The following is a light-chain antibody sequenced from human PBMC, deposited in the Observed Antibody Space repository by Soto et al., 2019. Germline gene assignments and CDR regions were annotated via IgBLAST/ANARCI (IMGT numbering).Light chain of an antibody. CDR1: ESITKY. V-gene: IGKV1-5*03. CDR2: KAT. CDR3: QQYSSYVT. Sequence: DIQLTQSPSTVPASVGDRVTITCRAAESITKYLDWYQQKPGKAPKLLIHKATTLQNGVPPRFSGSGFGTEFTLTIYGLQPDAFATYFCQQYSSYVTFGGGTKVEIK. J-gene: IGKJ4*01.